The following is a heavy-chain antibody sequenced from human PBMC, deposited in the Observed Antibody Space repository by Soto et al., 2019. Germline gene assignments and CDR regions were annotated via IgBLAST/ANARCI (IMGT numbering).Heavy chain of an antibody. D-gene: IGHD2-15*01. CDR1: GGSISSSSYY. Sequence: QLQLQESGPGLVKPSETLSLTCTVSGGSISSSSYYWGWIRQPPGKGLEWIGSIYYSGSTYYNPSLKSRVTISVATSKNHFSLKLSSVTAADTGVYYCARSLFGGYCSGGSCYHAFDIWGQGTMVTVSS. CDR3: ARSLFGGYCSGGSCYHAFDI. V-gene: IGHV4-39*01. J-gene: IGHJ3*02. CDR2: IYYSGST.